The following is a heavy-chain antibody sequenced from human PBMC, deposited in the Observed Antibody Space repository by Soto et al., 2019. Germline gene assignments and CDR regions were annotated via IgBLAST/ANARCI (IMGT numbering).Heavy chain of an antibody. CDR1: GFTFSGYE. V-gene: IGHV3-48*03. Sequence: EVQLVESGGGLVQPGGSLRLSCAASGFTFSGYEMSWVRQAPGKGLEWLSYISSSGSTIYYADSVKGRFTISRDNAKNSLYLQMNSLRAEDTAVYYCARDAGGSVTTSQSFDYWGQGTLVTVSS. CDR2: ISSSGSTI. J-gene: IGHJ4*02. CDR3: ARDAGGSVTTSQSFDY. D-gene: IGHD4-17*01.